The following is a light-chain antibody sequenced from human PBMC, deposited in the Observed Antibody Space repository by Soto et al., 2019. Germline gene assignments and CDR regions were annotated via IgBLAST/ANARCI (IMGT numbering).Light chain of an antibody. Sequence: IVLTKSPGTLSLSPGERATLSCRASQSVGSIYLAWYQQKPGQAPRLLIHGASNRASGIPDRFSGSGSGTDFTLTISRLEPEDFAVYYCQQYGRSPTTFGQGTKVDI. CDR1: QSVGSIY. V-gene: IGKV3-20*01. J-gene: IGKJ1*01. CDR3: QQYGRSPTT. CDR2: GAS.